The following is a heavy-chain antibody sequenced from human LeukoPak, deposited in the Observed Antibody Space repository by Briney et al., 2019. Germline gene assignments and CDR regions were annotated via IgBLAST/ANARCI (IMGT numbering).Heavy chain of an antibody. J-gene: IGHJ5*02. V-gene: IGHV4-59*01. Sequence: SETLSLTCTVSRGSISGYSWSWIRQSPGGGLEWIGYIYYSGDTAYNPSLRSRVTLSVDTSKNQFSLQLRSVTTADTAMYYCVRGPYGASISKWFDPWGQGTQVIVSP. CDR1: RGSISGYS. D-gene: IGHD4/OR15-4a*01. CDR3: VRGPYGASISKWFDP. CDR2: IYYSGDT.